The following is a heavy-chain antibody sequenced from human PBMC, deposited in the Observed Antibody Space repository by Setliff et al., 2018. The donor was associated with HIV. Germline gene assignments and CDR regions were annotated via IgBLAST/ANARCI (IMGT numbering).Heavy chain of an antibody. CDR2: ISSSSSYI. CDR3: ARDWRSGYDLNFDY. Sequence: PGGSLRLSCAASGFTFSSYSMNWVRQAPGKGLEWVSSISSSSSYIYYADSVKGRFTISRDNAKNSLYLQMNSLRAEDTAIYYCARDWRSGYDLNFDYWGQGTLVTVSS. V-gene: IGHV3-21*01. CDR1: GFTFSSYS. D-gene: IGHD5-12*01. J-gene: IGHJ4*02.